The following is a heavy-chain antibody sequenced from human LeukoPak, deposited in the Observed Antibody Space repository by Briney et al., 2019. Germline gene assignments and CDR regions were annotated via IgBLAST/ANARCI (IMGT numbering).Heavy chain of an antibody. V-gene: IGHV4-34*01. D-gene: IGHD3-22*01. CDR1: GGSFSGYY. Sequence: PSETLSLTCAVYGGSFSGYYWSWIRQPPGKGLEWIGEINHSGSTYYNPSLKSRVTISVDTSKNQFSLKLSSVTAADTAVYYCTRDPAFITRSGLDAFDIWGQGTMVTVSS. J-gene: IGHJ3*02. CDR2: INHSGST. CDR3: TRDPAFITRSGLDAFDI.